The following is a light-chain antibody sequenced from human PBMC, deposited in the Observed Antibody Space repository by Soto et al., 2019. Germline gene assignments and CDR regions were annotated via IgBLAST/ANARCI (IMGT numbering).Light chain of an antibody. CDR2: GAS. CDR1: QTISRSY. V-gene: IGKV3-20*01. CDR3: QQFSSYPLT. J-gene: IGKJ4*01. Sequence: EIVMTQSPATLSVSPWERSTLACSAIQTISRSYLAWYQKKPGQAPRLLIYGASTRATGIPDRFTGSGSGTDFTLTIARLEPEDFAVYYCQQFSSYPLTFGGGTKVDIK.